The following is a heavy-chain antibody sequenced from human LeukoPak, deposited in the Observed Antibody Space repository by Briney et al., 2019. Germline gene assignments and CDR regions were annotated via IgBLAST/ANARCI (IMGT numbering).Heavy chain of an antibody. Sequence: SETLSLTCTISGGSISSSSSYWGWIRQPPGKGLECIGRIYYSGRTYYNPSLKSRVTISVDTSKNQFSLKLTSVTAADTAVYYCARAGQQLASFDYWGQGTLVTVSS. D-gene: IGHD6-13*01. CDR3: ARAGQQLASFDY. V-gene: IGHV4-39*07. CDR1: GGSISSSSSY. J-gene: IGHJ4*02. CDR2: IYYSGRT.